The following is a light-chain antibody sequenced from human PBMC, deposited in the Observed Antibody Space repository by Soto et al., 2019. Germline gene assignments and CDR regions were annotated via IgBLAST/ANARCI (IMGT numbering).Light chain of an antibody. CDR3: SSYTSSNAEV. J-gene: IGLJ1*01. CDR1: SNDVGGYNY. CDR2: DVT. Sequence: QSVLTQPASVSESPGQSITIYCTGTSNDVGGYNYVSWYQHHPGKAPKLIICDVTDRPSGISYRFSASKSGNTASLTISGLQAEDEADYYCSSYTSSNAEVFGTGTKVTVL. V-gene: IGLV2-14*03.